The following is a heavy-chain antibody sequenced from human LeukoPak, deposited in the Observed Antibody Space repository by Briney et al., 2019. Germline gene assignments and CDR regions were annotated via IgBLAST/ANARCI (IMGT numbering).Heavy chain of an antibody. CDR3: ARSGYSYDYAFDI. Sequence: PSETLSLTCTVSGGSISSYYWGWIRQPPGKGLEWIGYIYYSGSINYNPSLKSRVTISVDTSKNQFSLKLSSVTAADTAVYYCARSGYSYDYAFDIWGQGTMVTVSS. CDR1: GGSISSYY. D-gene: IGHD5-18*01. V-gene: IGHV4-59*01. CDR2: IYYSGSI. J-gene: IGHJ3*02.